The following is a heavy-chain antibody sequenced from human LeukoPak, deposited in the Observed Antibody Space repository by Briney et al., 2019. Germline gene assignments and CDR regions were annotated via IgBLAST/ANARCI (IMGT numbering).Heavy chain of an antibody. D-gene: IGHD2-15*01. CDR3: ATLRTPPIFQH. Sequence: SETLSLTCTVSGGSINSYFWTWIRQPAGKGLEWIGYIYYSGSTNYNPSLKSRVTISVDTSKNQFSLKLSSVTAADTAVYYCATLRTPPIFQHWGQGTLVTVSS. CDR2: IYYSGST. J-gene: IGHJ1*01. CDR1: GGSINSYF. V-gene: IGHV4-59*01.